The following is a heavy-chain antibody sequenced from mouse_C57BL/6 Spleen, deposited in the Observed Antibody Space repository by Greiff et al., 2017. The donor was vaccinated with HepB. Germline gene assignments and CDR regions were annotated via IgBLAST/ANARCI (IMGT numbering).Heavy chain of an antibody. CDR2: INPSSGYT. J-gene: IGHJ1*03. CDR3: ARGGPFTDWYFDV. Sequence: QVQLQQSGAELARPGASVKMSCKASGYTFTSYTMHWVKQRPGQGLEWIGYINPSSGYTKYNQKFKDKATLTADKSSSTAYMQLSSLTSEDSAVYYCARGGPFTDWYFDVWGTGTTVTVSS. CDR1: GYTFTSYT. D-gene: IGHD1-1*01. V-gene: IGHV1-4*01.